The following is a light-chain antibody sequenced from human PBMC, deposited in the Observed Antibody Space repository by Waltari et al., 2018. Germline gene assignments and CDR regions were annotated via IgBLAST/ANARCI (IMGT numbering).Light chain of an antibody. CDR2: RNT. J-gene: IGLJ6*01. CDR1: VLADKY. CDR3: QSADDTGDRVL. Sequence: SSDLTQPPSISVSPGPTAIITCSGNVLADKYIYWFQKKSGQAPIAVFRRNTGRPPGIPERFSGSDSGTTATLTITGVQADDEADYYCQSADDTGDRVLFGTGTTLTVL. V-gene: IGLV3-25*03.